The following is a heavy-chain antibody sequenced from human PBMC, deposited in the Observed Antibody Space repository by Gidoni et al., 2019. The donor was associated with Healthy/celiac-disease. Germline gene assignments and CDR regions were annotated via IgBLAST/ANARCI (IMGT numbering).Heavy chain of an antibody. J-gene: IGHJ4*02. V-gene: IGHV1-69*01. CDR2: IIPIFGTA. D-gene: IGHD6-13*01. CDR1: GGTFNSYA. CDR3: ASYGSSWSANLDY. Sequence: QVQLVQSGAAVKKPGSSVTVSCKASGGTFNSYAISWVRQAPGQGLEWMGGIIPIFGTANYAQKFQGRVTITADESTSTAYMELSSLRSEDTAVYYCASYGSSWSANLDYWGQGTLVTVSS.